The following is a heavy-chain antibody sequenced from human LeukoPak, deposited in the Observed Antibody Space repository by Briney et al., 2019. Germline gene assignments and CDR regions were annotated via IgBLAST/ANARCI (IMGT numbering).Heavy chain of an antibody. CDR2: TKPVVSAA. CDR1: GFTFRNYW. J-gene: IGHJ4*02. V-gene: IGHV3-7*01. CDR3: AREGGLNTNFDY. Sequence: GGCLRLSSAASGFTFRNYWMGCVRQAPGKGLWWVANTKPVVSAAYYADSVRGGCTSSRDNANNFLCLQMNSLRAEDTASYSFAREGGLNTNFDYWGQGTLVTVSS. D-gene: IGHD5-12*01.